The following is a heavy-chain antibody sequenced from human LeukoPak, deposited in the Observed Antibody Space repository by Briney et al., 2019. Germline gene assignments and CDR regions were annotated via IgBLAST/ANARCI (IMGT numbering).Heavy chain of an antibody. CDR2: ISYDGSNK. CDR1: GFTFSSYA. Sequence: PGGFLRLSCAASGFTFSSYAMHWVRQAPGKGLEWVTIISYDGSNKYYADSVKGRFTISRDNSKNTLYLQMNSLRAEDTAVYYCARSRNPPNDGGSLDYWGQGTLVTVSS. J-gene: IGHJ4*02. V-gene: IGHV3-30-3*01. D-gene: IGHD2-15*01. CDR3: ARSRNPPNDGGSLDY.